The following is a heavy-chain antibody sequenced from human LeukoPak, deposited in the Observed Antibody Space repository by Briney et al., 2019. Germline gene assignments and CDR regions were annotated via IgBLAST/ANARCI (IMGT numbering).Heavy chain of an antibody. Sequence: ASVKVSCKASGYTFTSYDINWVRQATGQGLEWMGGIIPIFGTANYAQKFQGRVTITADESTSTAYMELSSLRSEDTAVYYCATTFFWGQGTLVTVSS. CDR2: IIPIFGTA. CDR3: ATTFF. J-gene: IGHJ4*02. V-gene: IGHV1-69*13. D-gene: IGHD3-16*01. CDR1: GYTFTSYD.